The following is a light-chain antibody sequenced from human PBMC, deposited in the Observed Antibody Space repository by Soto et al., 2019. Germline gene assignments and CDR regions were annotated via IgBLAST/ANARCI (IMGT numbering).Light chain of an antibody. CDR2: GAS. J-gene: IGKJ1*01. Sequence: DIQMTQSPSSLSASVGVRVTITCRASQGISNYLAWYQQKPGKVPKLLIYGASTLQSGVPLRFSGSGSGTDFTLTISSLQPEDVATYYCQKYNSAPRTFGQGTKVEIK. CDR3: QKYNSAPRT. CDR1: QGISNY. V-gene: IGKV1-27*01.